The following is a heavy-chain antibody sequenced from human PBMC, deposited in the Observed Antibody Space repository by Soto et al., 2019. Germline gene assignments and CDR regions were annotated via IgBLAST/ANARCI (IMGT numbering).Heavy chain of an antibody. CDR1: GGSISSYY. V-gene: IGHV4-59*01. CDR3: ARDFYDSSGYLDAFDI. J-gene: IGHJ3*02. CDR2: IYYNGST. Sequence: SETLSLTCTVSGGSISSYYWNWIRQPPGKGLEWIGYIYYNGSTDYNPSLKSRVTISVDTSKSQFSLKLSSVTAADTAVYYCARDFYDSSGYLDAFDIWGQGTMVTVSS. D-gene: IGHD3-22*01.